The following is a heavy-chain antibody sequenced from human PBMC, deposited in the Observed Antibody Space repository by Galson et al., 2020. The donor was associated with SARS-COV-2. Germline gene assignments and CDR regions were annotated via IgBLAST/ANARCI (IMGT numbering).Heavy chain of an antibody. Sequence: GGSLRLSCTASEFTFPSYAMSWVRQAPGKGLEWVSAISDSGGSTYYSDSVKGRFTISRDNSKNTLYLQMNSLRADDTAVYYCANVFTLYRRGLDSWVHGTLVTVSS. CDR3: ANVFTLYRRGLDS. D-gene: IGHD1-1*01. V-gene: IGHV3-23*01. CDR2: ISDSGGST. CDR1: EFTFPSYA. J-gene: IGHJ5*01.